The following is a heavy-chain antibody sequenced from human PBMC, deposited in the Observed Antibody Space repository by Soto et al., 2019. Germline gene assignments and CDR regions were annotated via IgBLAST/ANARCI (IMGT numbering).Heavy chain of an antibody. Sequence: EVQLLESGGGLVQPGGSLRLSCTASGFTFSDFAMTWVRQAPGKGLEWVAALNHGGGGARYYAYSVEGRFTISRDNSKTTLSLRMDSPRTEDTAMYFCETESPLMGNYPDLDFWGKGTPLALSS. V-gene: IGHV3-23*01. D-gene: IGHD3-10*01. CDR3: ETESPLMGNYPDLDF. J-gene: IGHJ4*02. CDR2: LNHGGGGAR. CDR1: GFTFSDFA.